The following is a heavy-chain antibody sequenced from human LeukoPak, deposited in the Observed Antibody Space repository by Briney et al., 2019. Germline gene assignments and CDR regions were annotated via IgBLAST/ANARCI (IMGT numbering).Heavy chain of an antibody. Sequence: PGGSLRLSCAASGFTFSSYAVSWVRQAPGKGLEWVSAISGSGGSTYYADSVKGRSTISRDNSKNTLYLQMSSLTTEDTGLYFCAKGHSISAARLLDDWGQGTLVTVSS. J-gene: IGHJ4*02. CDR3: AKGHSISAARLLDD. CDR1: GFTFSSYA. V-gene: IGHV3-23*01. D-gene: IGHD6-6*01. CDR2: ISGSGGST.